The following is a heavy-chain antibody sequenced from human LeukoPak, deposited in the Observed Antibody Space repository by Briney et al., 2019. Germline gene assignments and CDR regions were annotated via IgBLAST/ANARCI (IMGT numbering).Heavy chain of an antibody. CDR2: IKSDGST. V-gene: IGHV3-74*01. CDR3: ARAPSEIGGYYPEYFRH. J-gene: IGHJ1*01. CDR1: GFTFSTYW. Sequence: GGSLRLSCAASGFTFSTYWMHWVRQAPGKGLVWVSRIKSDGSTNYADSVKGRFTISRDNDNNTLSLQMNSLRPEDTGVYYCARAPSEIGGYYPEYFRHWGQGTLVTVSS. D-gene: IGHD3-22*01.